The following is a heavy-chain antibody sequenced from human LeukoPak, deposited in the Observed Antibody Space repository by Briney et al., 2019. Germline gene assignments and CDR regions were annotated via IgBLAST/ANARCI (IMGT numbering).Heavy chain of an antibody. V-gene: IGHV3-66*01. J-gene: IGHJ4*02. CDR2: IYSGGST. Sequence: GGSLRLSCAASGFTVSSNYMSWVRQAPGKGLEWVSVIYSGGSTYYADSVKGRFTISRDNSKNTLHLQMNSLRVEDTAVYYCARDFRFHDDYWGQGTLVTVSS. CDR3: ARDFRFHDDY. CDR1: GFTVSSNY.